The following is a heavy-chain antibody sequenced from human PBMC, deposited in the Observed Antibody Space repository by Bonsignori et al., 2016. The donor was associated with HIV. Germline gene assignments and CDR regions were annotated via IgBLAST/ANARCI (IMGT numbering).Heavy chain of an antibody. CDR1: GYTFISHY. D-gene: IGHD2-21*02. CDR2: INPTGGST. Sequence: ASVKVSCKASGYTFISHYMHWVRQAPGQGLEWMGIINPTGGSTSYAQKFQGRVSMTSDTSTSTVYMEMSSLRSEDTAVYYCARAREGVTGDEGYYYYMDVWGKGTTVTVSS. CDR3: ARAREGVTGDEGYYYYMDV. J-gene: IGHJ6*03. V-gene: IGHV1-46*01.